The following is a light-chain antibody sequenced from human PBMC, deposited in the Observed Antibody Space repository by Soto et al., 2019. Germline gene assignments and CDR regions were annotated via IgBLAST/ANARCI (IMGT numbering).Light chain of an antibody. CDR1: QGIGST. V-gene: IGKV3-15*01. Sequence: EIVMTQSPATLSVSPGERATLSCRASQGIGSTLAWYQQKPGQTPRLLIYDAYIRATGVPARFSASGSGTEFTLTINSLQSEDFAVYYCQQYDSSPRTFGQGTKVEIK. CDR3: QQYDSSPRT. J-gene: IGKJ1*01. CDR2: DAY.